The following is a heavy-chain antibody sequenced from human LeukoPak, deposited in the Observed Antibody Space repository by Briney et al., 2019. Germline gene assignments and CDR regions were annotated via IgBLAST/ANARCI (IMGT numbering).Heavy chain of an antibody. CDR1: GFTFSSYE. CDR2: ISGSGTTI. D-gene: IGHD6-19*01. CDR3: ARDLGGWHRWFDP. Sequence: GGSLRLSCAASGFTFSSYELSWVRRAPGKGLEWVSYISGSGTTIYYANSVKGRFTISRDNAKNSLYLQMNSLRAEDTAVYYCARDLGGWHRWFDPWGQGTLVTVSS. J-gene: IGHJ5*02. V-gene: IGHV3-48*03.